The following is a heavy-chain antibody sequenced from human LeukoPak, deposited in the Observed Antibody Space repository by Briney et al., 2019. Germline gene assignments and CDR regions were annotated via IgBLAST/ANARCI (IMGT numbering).Heavy chain of an antibody. CDR3: ARDTRTETHHYYDSSGYPGY. CDR1: GYTFTSYY. V-gene: IGHV1-46*01. CDR2: INPSGGST. Sequence: GASVKVSCKASGYTFTSYYMHWVRQAPGQGLEWMGIINPSGGSTSYAQKFQGRVTMTRDTSTSTVYMELSSLRSEDTAVYYCARDTRTETHHYYDSSGYPGYWGQGTLVTVSS. J-gene: IGHJ4*02. D-gene: IGHD3-22*01.